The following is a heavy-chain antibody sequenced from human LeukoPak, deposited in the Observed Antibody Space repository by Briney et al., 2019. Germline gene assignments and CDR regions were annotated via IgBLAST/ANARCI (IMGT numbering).Heavy chain of an antibody. D-gene: IGHD5-18*01. V-gene: IGHV4-38-2*02. J-gene: IGHJ5*02. CDR3: ARDQRDWAMVTPDWFDP. CDR2: IYYSGST. CDR1: GYSLSRGYY. Sequence: SETLSLTCTVSGYSLSRGYYWGWIRQPPGKGLEWIGSIYYSGSTYYNPSLKSRVTISVDTSKNQFSLKLSSVTAADTAVYYCARDQRDWAMVTPDWFDPWGQGTLVTVSS.